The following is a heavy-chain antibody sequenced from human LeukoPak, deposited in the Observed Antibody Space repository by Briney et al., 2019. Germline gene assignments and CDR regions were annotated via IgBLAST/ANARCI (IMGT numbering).Heavy chain of an antibody. Sequence: GGSLRLSCAASGFTFDDYGMSWVRQAPGKGLEWVSAVGIAADTFYPGSVKGRFTISRENAKNSLYLQMNSLRVEDTAVYYCVRQKKSHGNFDYWGQGTLVTVSS. CDR3: VRQKKSHGNFDY. CDR2: VGIAADT. D-gene: IGHD1-26*01. J-gene: IGHJ4*02. V-gene: IGHV3-13*01. CDR1: GFTFDDYG.